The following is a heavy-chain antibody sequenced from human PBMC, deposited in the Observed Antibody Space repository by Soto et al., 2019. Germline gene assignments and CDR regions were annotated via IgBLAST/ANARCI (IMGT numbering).Heavy chain of an antibody. V-gene: IGHV2-5*02. Sequence: QITLKESGPTLVKPTQTLTLTCTASGFSLITTGVAVGWIRQPPGKALEWLTLIYWDDDKRYSPSLKSRLTITKDTSKNQVVLTMTNMDPVDTATYYCAHRLASPYYYDSRGSSFDYWGQGTLVTVSS. D-gene: IGHD3-22*01. J-gene: IGHJ4*02. CDR3: AHRLASPYYYDSRGSSFDY. CDR2: IYWDDDK. CDR1: GFSLITTGVA.